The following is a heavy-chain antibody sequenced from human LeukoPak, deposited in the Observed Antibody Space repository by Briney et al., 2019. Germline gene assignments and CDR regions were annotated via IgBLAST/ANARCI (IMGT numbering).Heavy chain of an antibody. CDR3: VLWFGESILDY. CDR1: GFTFSSYS. J-gene: IGHJ4*02. D-gene: IGHD3-10*01. Sequence: GGSLRLSCAASGFTFSSYSMNWVRQAPGKGLEWGSYISSGSSTIYYADSVKGRFTISRDNAKNSLYLQMNTVRAEDTAVYYCVLWFGESILDYWGQGTLVTVSS. CDR2: ISSGSSTI. V-gene: IGHV3-48*01.